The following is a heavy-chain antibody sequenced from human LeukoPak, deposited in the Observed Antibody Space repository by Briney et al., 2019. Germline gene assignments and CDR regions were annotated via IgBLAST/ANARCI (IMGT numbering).Heavy chain of an antibody. CDR1: GGSISSGDYY. CDR3: ARGDFWSGYYDP. D-gene: IGHD3-3*01. V-gene: IGHV4-61*08. Sequence: SQTLSLTCTVSGGSISSGDYYWSWIRQPPGKGLEWIGYIYDTRSTDYNPSLRSRVTIFLDTPKNQFSLKLRSVTAADTAVYYCARGDFWSGYYDPWGQGTLVTVSS. J-gene: IGHJ5*02. CDR2: IYDTRST.